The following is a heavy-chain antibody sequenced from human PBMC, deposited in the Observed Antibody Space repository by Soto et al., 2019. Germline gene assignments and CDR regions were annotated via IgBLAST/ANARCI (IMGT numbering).Heavy chain of an antibody. J-gene: IGHJ6*02. V-gene: IGHV3-21*01. CDR2: ISSSSSYI. D-gene: IGHD3-16*01. CDR3: ARDWGYYYYYGMDV. CDR1: GFTFSSYS. Sequence: EVQLVESGGGLVKPGGSLRLSCAASGFTFSSYSMNWVRQAPGKGLEWVSSISSSSSYIYYADSVKGRFTICRDNAKNSLYLQMNSLRAEDTAVYYCARDWGYYYYYGMDVWGQGTTVTVSS.